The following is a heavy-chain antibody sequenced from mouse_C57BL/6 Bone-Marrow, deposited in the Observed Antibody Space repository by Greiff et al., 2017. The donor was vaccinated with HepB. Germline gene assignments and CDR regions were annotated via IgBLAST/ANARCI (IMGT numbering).Heavy chain of an antibody. CDR1: GFTFSDAW. J-gene: IGHJ3*01. Sequence: EVKLMESGGGLVQPGGSMKLSCAASGFTFSDAWMDWVRQSPEKGLEWVAEIRNKANNHATYYAESVKGRFTISRDDSKSSVYLQMNSLRAEDTGIYYCTRRHDGYYGGFAYWGQGTLVTVSA. CDR2: IRNKANNHAT. CDR3: TRRHDGYYGGFAY. D-gene: IGHD2-3*01. V-gene: IGHV6-6*01.